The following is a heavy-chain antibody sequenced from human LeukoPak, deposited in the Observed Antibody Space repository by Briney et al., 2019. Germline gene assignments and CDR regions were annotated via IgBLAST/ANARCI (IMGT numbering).Heavy chain of an antibody. V-gene: IGHV3-43*01. CDR2: ISWDAGTT. J-gene: IGHJ4*02. Sequence: PGRSLRLSCAASGFTFGDYTMHWVRQVPGKGLEWVSVISWDAGTTYTADSVEGRFTVSRDNRKKSLYLQMNSLRSEDTALYYCTRVPQRLVVMYYFDYWGQGSLVTVSS. CDR1: GFTFGDYT. D-gene: IGHD3-9*01. CDR3: TRVPQRLVVMYYFDY.